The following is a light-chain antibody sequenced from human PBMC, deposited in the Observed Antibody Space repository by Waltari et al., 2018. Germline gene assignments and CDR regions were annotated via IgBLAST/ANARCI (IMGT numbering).Light chain of an antibody. Sequence: SYVLTQPPSVSVAPGKTATISCGGNTIGSKSGHWYQQKAGQAPVLVIYYDSDRPSGIPERISGSNSGDTATLTISRVEAGDEASYYCQVWDSESDHVVYGGGTKLTVL. V-gene: IGLV3-21*04. J-gene: IGLJ2*01. CDR2: YDS. CDR1: TIGSKS. CDR3: QVWDSESDHVV.